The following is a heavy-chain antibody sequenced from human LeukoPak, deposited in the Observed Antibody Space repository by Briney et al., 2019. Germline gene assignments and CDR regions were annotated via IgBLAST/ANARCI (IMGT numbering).Heavy chain of an antibody. J-gene: IGHJ5*02. V-gene: IGHV3-53*01. CDR1: GFTVSSNY. CDR2: IYSGGST. Sequence: GGSLRLSCAASGFTVSSNYMSWVRQAPGKGLEWVSVIYSGGSTYYADSVKGRFTISRDNSKNTLYLQMNSLKTEDTAVYYCTTPPTRYCSSTSCHRNWFDPRGQGTLVTVSS. CDR3: TTPPTRYCSSTSCHRNWFDP. D-gene: IGHD2-2*01.